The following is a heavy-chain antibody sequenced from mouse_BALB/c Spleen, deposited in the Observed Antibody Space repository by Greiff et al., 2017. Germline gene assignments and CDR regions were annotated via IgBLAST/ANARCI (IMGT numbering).Heavy chain of an antibody. CDR2: ISSGGSYT. CDR1: GFTFSSYG. J-gene: IGHJ4*01. Sequence: EVQLVESGGDLVKPGGSLKLSCAASGFTFSSYGMSWVRQTPDKRLEWVATISSGGSYTYYPDSVKGRFTISRDNAKNTLYLQMSSLKSEDTAMYYCARHLGSSYYYAMDYWGQGTSVTVSS. D-gene: IGHD1-1*01. V-gene: IGHV5-6*01. CDR3: ARHLGSSYYYAMDY.